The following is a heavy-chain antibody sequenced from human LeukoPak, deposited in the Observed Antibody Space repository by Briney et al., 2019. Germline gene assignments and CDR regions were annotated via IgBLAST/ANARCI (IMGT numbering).Heavy chain of an antibody. V-gene: IGHV3-49*04. CDR2: IRSKAYGGTT. Sequence: PGGSLRLSCTASGFTFGDYAMSWVRQAPGKGLEWVGFIRSKAYGGTTEYAASVKGRFTISRDDSKSIAYLQMNSLKTEDTAVYYCTRSSAAAGYLQHWGQGTLVTVSS. CDR3: TRSSAAAGYLQH. J-gene: IGHJ1*01. D-gene: IGHD6-13*01. CDR1: GFTFGDYA.